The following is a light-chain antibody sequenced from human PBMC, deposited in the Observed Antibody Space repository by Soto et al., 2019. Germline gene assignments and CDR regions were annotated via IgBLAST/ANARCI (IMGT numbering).Light chain of an antibody. V-gene: IGKV3-15*01. CDR3: QQYYHWRT. Sequence: EIVMTQSPATLSVSPGERATLSCRASQSISTNLAWYQHRPGQAPRLLIYGASTRATGISARISGTGSGTEFTLTISSLQSEDFAVYYCQQYYHWRTFGQGTKVEF. J-gene: IGKJ1*01. CDR2: GAS. CDR1: QSISTN.